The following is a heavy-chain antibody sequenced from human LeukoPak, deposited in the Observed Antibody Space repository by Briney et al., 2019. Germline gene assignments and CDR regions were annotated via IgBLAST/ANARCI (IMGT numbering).Heavy chain of an antibody. V-gene: IGHV3-23*01. D-gene: IGHD6-13*01. CDR1: GFTFSSYA. CDR2: ISGSGGST. CDR3: AKLTTYRIAAAGTGFDP. J-gene: IGHJ5*02. Sequence: PGGSLRLSCAAYGFTFSSYAMSWVRQAPGKGLEWVSTISGSGGSTYYADSVKGRFTISRDNSKNTLYLQMNSLRAEDTAVYYCAKLTTYRIAAAGTGFDPWGQGTLVTVSS.